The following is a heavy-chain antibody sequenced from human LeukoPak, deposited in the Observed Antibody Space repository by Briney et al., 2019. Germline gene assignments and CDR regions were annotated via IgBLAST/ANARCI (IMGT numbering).Heavy chain of an antibody. J-gene: IGHJ6*03. CDR2: IIPIFGTA. CDR3: ARGWSGWDYYYMDV. Sequence: ASVKVSYKASGGTFSSYAISWVRQAPGQGLEWMGGIIPIFGTANYAQKFQGRVTITTDESTSTAYMELSSLRSEDTAVYYCARGWSGWDYYYMDVWGKGTTVTVSS. V-gene: IGHV1-69*05. D-gene: IGHD3-3*01. CDR1: GGTFSSYA.